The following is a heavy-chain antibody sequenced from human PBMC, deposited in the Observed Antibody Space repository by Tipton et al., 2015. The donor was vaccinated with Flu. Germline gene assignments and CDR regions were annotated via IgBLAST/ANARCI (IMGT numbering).Heavy chain of an antibody. CDR2: IYHSGST. J-gene: IGHJ4*02. CDR3: AGQRLILDDSSGYYDY. D-gene: IGHD3-22*01. CDR1: GYSISSGYY. Sequence: LRLSCAVSGYSISSGYYWGWIRQPPGKGLEWIGSIYHSGSTYYNPSLKSRVTISVDTSKNQFSLKLSSVTAADTAVCYCAGQRLILDDSSGYYDYWGQGTLVTVSS. V-gene: IGHV4-38-2*01.